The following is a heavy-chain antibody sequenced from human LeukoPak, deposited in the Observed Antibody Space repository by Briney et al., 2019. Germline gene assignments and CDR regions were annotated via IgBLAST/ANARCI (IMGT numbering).Heavy chain of an antibody. Sequence: SETLSLNCSVSGGSISGIAYCWGWVRQAPGRGLEWIGSLCYGGTTHYSPSLSSRVTISGDTSRNQFSLNLTSMTAADTAVYYCVSGRGDYNWGTWGQGTLVSVSS. V-gene: IGHV4-39*07. CDR3: VSGRGDYNWGT. CDR1: GGSISGIAYC. CDR2: LCYGGTT. D-gene: IGHD5-24*01. J-gene: IGHJ4*02.